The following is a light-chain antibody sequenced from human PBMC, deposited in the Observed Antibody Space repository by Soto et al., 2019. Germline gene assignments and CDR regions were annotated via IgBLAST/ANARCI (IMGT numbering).Light chain of an antibody. J-gene: IGKJ3*01. Sequence: EIVLTQSPATLSLSPGERATLSCRASQSVRSYLAWYQQKPGQTPRLLIYDAFNRATGIPARFSGSGSGTDFTITISSLEPDDFAVYYCQQRGNSPQTFCPGNTV. V-gene: IGKV3-11*01. CDR2: DAF. CDR1: QSVRSY. CDR3: QQRGNSPQT.